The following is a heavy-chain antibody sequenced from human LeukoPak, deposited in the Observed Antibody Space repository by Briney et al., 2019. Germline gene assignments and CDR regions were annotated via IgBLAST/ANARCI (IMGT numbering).Heavy chain of an antibody. CDR3: ARDKAGYLDAFDI. J-gene: IGHJ3*02. V-gene: IGHV4-59*06. CDR2: IYYSGST. D-gene: IGHD3-9*01. Sequence: SETLSLTCAVSGGSISTYFWTWIRQPPGKGLEWIGYIYYSGSTYYNPSLKSRVTISVDTSKNQFSLKLSSVTAADTAVYYCARDKAGYLDAFDIWGQGTMVTVSS. CDR1: GGSISTYF.